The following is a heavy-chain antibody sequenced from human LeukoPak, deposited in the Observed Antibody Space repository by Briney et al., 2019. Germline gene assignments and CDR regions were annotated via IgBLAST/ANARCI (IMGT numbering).Heavy chain of an antibody. CDR3: STGISRCSGTYCDY. D-gene: IGHD2-2*01. CDR2: IATKADGGTP. V-gene: IGHV3-15*04. J-gene: IGHJ4*02. Sequence: GGSLRPSCAASGFTFTNAWMTWVRQAPGKGLEWVGRIATKADGGTPDYAAPVKGRFTISRDDSKYTLFLQMASLKVEDTAMYYCSTGISRCSGTYCDYWGQGTLVTVSS. CDR1: GFTFTNAW.